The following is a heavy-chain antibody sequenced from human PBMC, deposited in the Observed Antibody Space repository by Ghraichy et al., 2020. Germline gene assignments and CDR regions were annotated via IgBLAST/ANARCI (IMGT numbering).Heavy chain of an antibody. D-gene: IGHD2-2*01. Sequence: SGPTLVKPTQTLTLTCTFSGFSLSTSGVSVGWIRQPPGKALEWLALIYWDDDKRYSPSLRSRLTITKDTSKNQVVLTMTNMDPVDTATYFCAHVEYCSSTTCYFGYGGQGTRVTVSS. J-gene: IGHJ4*02. CDR1: GFSLSTSGVS. CDR3: AHVEYCSSTTCYFGY. CDR2: IYWDDDK. V-gene: IGHV2-5*02.